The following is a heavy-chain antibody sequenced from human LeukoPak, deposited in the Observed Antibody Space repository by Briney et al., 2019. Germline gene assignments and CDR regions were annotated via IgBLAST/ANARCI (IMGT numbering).Heavy chain of an antibody. V-gene: IGHV3-66*02. CDR1: GFTFSSYW. CDR3: ARDLNYMDV. Sequence: PGGSLRLSCAASGFTFSSYWMHWVRQAPGKGLEWVSIIYSGGSTYYTDSVKGRFTISRDSSRNTLYLQMNSLRAEDTAVYYCARDLNYMDVWGKGTTVTVS. J-gene: IGHJ6*03. CDR2: IYSGGST.